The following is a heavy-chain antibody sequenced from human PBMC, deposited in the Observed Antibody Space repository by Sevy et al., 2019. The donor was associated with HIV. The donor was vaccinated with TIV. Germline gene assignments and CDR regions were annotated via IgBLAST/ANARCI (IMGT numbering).Heavy chain of an antibody. Sequence: ASVKVSCKASGYTFTSYGISWVRQAPGQGLEWLGWISTLNVNTNNAQKFQGRVTMTTDTSTGTASMGLGGLRSDDTAVYYCAGDDCSSLSCHGSLLYWGQGTLVTVSS. CDR3: AGDDCSSLSCHGSLLY. CDR1: GYTFTSYG. J-gene: IGHJ4*02. V-gene: IGHV1-18*01. CDR2: ISTLNVNT. D-gene: IGHD2-2*01.